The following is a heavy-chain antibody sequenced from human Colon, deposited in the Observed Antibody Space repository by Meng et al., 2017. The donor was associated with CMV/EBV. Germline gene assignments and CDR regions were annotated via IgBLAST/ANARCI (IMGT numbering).Heavy chain of an antibody. V-gene: IGHV3-74*01. CDR3: ASRDY. CDR1: GFTCSSNW. CDR2: INTDGSTT. Sequence: EVQRVESGGCLVQPGGVPRLSCAASGFTCSSNWMHWVRQGSGKVLVWVSRINTDGSTTYYADSVKGRFTISRDNAKNTLYLQMNSLRAEDTAVYYCASRDYWGQGTLVTVSS. J-gene: IGHJ4*02.